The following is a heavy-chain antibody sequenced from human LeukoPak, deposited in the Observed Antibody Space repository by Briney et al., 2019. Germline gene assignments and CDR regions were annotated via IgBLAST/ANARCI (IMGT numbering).Heavy chain of an antibody. CDR1: GFTFSSYG. CDR2: IWYDGSSK. V-gene: IGHV3-33*01. J-gene: IGHJ4*02. Sequence: PGGSLRLSCAASGFTFSSYGMHWVRQAPGKGLEWVALIWYDGSSKHYADSVRGRFTISRDNSKNTLYLQMNSLRAEDTAVYYCARCGVSCYWLEYWGQGTLVTVSS. CDR3: ARCGVSCYWLEY. D-gene: IGHD2-15*01.